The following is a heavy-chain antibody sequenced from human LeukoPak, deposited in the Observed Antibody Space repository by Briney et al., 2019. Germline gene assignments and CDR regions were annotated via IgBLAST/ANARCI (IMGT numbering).Heavy chain of an antibody. Sequence: SETLSLTCTVSGGSISSGGYYWSWILQHPGKGLEWIGYIYYSGSTYYNPSLKSRVTISVDTSKNQFSLKLSSVTAADTAVYYCAAAGLLPSYGPAFDYWGQGTLVTVSS. CDR3: AAAGLLPSYGPAFDY. D-gene: IGHD5-18*01. CDR2: IYYSGST. V-gene: IGHV4-31*03. J-gene: IGHJ4*02. CDR1: GGSISSGGYY.